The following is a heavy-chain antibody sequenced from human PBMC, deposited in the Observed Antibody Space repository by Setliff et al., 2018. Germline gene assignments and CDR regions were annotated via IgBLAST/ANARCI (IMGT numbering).Heavy chain of an antibody. J-gene: IGHJ3*02. V-gene: IGHV5-51*01. CDR3: ARLREDYYDSSGLGGNAFDI. Sequence: PGESLKISCKASGYIFITYWIGWVRQMPGKGLEWMGIIYPGDSDTRYSPSFQGQVTISADKSITTAYLQWSSLKASDTAMYYCARLREDYYDSSGLGGNAFDIWGQGTMVTVSS. CDR2: IYPGDSDT. D-gene: IGHD3-22*01. CDR1: GYIFITYW.